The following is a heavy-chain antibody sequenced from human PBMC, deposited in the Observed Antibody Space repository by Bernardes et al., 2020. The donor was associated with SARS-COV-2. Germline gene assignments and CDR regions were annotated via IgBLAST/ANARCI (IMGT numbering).Heavy chain of an antibody. V-gene: IGHV3-74*01. CDR2: VNPDGSGP. CDR3: TRKYGHSYGMDV. CDR1: GFTFSGYW. Sequence: GSLRLPSVGSGFTFSGYWMHWVRQAPGQGPVWVSRVNPDGSGPIYADSVKGRFTISRDNAKNTVYLQMNSLRLDDTAVYYCTRKYGHSYGMDVWGQETTVIVSS. J-gene: IGHJ6*02. D-gene: IGHD2-8*01.